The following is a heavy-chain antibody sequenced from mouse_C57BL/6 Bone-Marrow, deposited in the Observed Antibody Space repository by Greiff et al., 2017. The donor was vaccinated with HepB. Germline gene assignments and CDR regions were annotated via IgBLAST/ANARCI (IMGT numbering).Heavy chain of an antibody. Sequence: VKLVESGAELVKPGASVKISCKASGYAFSSYWMNWVKQRPGKGLEWIGQIYPGDGDTNYNGKFKGKATLTADKSSSTAYMQLSSLTSEDSAVYFCARSIPPSWYFDVCGTGTTSTVSS. CDR2: IYPGDGDT. CDR3: ARSIPPSWYFDV. CDR1: GYAFSSYW. D-gene: IGHD2-10*02. J-gene: IGHJ1*03. V-gene: IGHV1-80*01.